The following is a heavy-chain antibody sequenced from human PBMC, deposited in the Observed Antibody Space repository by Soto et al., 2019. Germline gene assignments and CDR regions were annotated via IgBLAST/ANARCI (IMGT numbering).Heavy chain of an antibody. CDR2: IYQSGSA. CDR1: GGSITSGGYS. J-gene: IGHJ6*02. Sequence: PSETLSLTCTVSGGSITSGGYSWSWIRQSPGRGLEWIGYIYQSGSAFYNPSLKTRATILVDRSKNQFSLNLTSVTAADAAVYYCARAFYGVDLWGQGTTVTVSS. V-gene: IGHV4-30-2*06. CDR3: ARAFYGVDL.